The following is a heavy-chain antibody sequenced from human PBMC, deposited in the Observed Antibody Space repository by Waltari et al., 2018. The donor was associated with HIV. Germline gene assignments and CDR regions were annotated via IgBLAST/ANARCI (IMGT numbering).Heavy chain of an antibody. CDR3: TRGEYAFDI. CDR2: ISSDSNYI. CDR1: GFTFSNSN. D-gene: IGHD2-2*01. J-gene: IGHJ3*02. Sequence: EVQLVESGGGLVKPGGSLRLSCAAPGFTFSNSNMNWVRQAPGKGLEWVSCISSDSNYIYYADSVKGRFTISRDNAKNSLYLQMNSLRAEDTAVYYCTRGEYAFDIWGQGTIITVSS. V-gene: IGHV3-21*01.